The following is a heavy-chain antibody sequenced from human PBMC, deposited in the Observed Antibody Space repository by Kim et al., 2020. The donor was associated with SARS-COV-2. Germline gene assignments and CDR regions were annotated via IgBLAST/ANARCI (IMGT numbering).Heavy chain of an antibody. Sequence: GGSLRLSCAASGFTFSSYEMNWVRQAPGKGLEWVSYISSSGSTIYYADSVKGRFTISRDNAKNSLYLQMNSLRAEDTAVYYCARDRYFSNLYSYGYFDFYYGMDVWGQGTTVTVSS. V-gene: IGHV3-48*03. CDR1: GFTFSSYE. D-gene: IGHD5-18*01. CDR3: ARDRYFSNLYSYGYFDFYYGMDV. J-gene: IGHJ6*02. CDR2: ISSSGSTI.